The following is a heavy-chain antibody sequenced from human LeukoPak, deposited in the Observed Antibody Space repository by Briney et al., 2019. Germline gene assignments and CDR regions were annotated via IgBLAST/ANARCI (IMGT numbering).Heavy chain of an antibody. D-gene: IGHD5-24*01. Sequence: SETLSLTCAVYGGSFSGYYWSWIRQPPGKGLEWIGEINHSGSTNYNPSLKSRVTISVDTSKNQFSLKLSSVTAADTAVYYCARGGVEMATINWFDPWGQGTLVTVSS. CDR3: ARGGVEMATINWFDP. V-gene: IGHV4-34*01. CDR1: GGSFSGYY. J-gene: IGHJ5*02. CDR2: INHSGST.